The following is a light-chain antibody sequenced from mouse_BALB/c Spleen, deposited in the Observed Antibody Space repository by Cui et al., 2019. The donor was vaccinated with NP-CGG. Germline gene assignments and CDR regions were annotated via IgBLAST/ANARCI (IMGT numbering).Light chain of an antibody. CDR2: GTN. CDR3: ALWYSNHWV. Sequence: HALVTQASALTTSPGETVTPTCRSSTGAVTTSNYANWVQEKPDHLFTGLIGGTNNRAPGVPARFSGSLIGDKAALTITGAQTEDEAIYFCALWYSNHWVFGGGTKLTVL. J-gene: IGLJ1*01. V-gene: IGLV1*01. CDR1: TGAVTTSNY.